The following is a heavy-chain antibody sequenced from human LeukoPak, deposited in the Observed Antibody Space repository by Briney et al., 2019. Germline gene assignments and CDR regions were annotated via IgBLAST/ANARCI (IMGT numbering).Heavy chain of an antibody. V-gene: IGHV3-74*01. Sequence: GGSLRLSCADSGFTFSSYWMHWVRQAPGKGLVWVSRINSDGSSTSYADSVKGRFTISRDNAKNTLYLQMNNLRAEDTAVYYCSSGNSHAFDIWGQGTMVTVSS. J-gene: IGHJ3*02. D-gene: IGHD4-23*01. CDR1: GFTFSSYW. CDR2: INSDGSST. CDR3: SSGNSHAFDI.